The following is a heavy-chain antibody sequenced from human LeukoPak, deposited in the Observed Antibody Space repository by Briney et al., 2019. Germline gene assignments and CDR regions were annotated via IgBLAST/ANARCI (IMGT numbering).Heavy chain of an antibody. V-gene: IGHV3-30*02. CDR1: GFTFSNYG. CDR3: AKDSNDYDSSGYYYGSDY. J-gene: IGHJ4*02. Sequence: PGGSLRLSCAASGFTFSNYGMHWVRQAPGKGLEWVAFIRSDESNKYYADSVKGRFTISRDDSKSTLYLQMNSLRAEDTAVYYCAKDSNDYDSSGYYYGSDYWGQGTLVTVSS. D-gene: IGHD3-22*01. CDR2: IRSDESNK.